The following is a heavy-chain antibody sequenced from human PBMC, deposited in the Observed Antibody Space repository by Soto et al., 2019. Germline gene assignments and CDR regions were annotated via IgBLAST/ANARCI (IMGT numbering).Heavy chain of an antibody. CDR3: AIDMEVYGDYVDFAF. D-gene: IGHD4-17*01. J-gene: IGHJ4*02. V-gene: IGHV3-23*01. CDR2: ISGSGGST. CDR1: GFTFSSYA. Sequence: GGSLRLSCAASGFTFSSYAMSWVRQAPGKGLEWVSAISGSGGSTYYADSVKGRFTISRDNSKSTLYLQMNSLRAEDTAVYYYAIDMEVYGDYVDFAFWGQGTLVPVSS.